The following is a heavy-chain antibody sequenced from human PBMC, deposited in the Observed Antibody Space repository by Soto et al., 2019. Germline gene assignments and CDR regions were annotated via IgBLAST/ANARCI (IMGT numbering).Heavy chain of an antibody. Sequence: QVQLVQSGAEVKKPGSSLKVSCKVFGETLNSNPIGWVRQAPGQGLEWVGGIVPLSDRTNYAQELQGRVTVTADGSTSTVYMELSNLKSDDTAVYYCARKSGPDCHSGGGCFSLDVWGQGSLITVSS. CDR3: ARKSGPDCHSGGGCFSLDV. D-gene: IGHD2-15*01. CDR2: IVPLSDRT. CDR1: GETLNSNP. V-gene: IGHV1-69*01. J-gene: IGHJ4*02.